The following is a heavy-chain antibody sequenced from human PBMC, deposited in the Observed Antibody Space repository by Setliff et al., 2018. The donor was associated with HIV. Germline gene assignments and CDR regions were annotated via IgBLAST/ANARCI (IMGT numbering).Heavy chain of an antibody. Sequence: ASVKVSCKASGYTFTSYDINWVRQATGQGLEWMGWMNPNSGNTGYAQKFQGRVTMTRNTSISTAYMELSSLGSEDTAVYYCARGKAAAAVYWYFDLWGRGTLVTVSS. CDR3: ARGKAAAAVYWYFDL. CDR1: GYTFTSYD. CDR2: MNPNSGNT. V-gene: IGHV1-8*01. J-gene: IGHJ2*01. D-gene: IGHD6-13*01.